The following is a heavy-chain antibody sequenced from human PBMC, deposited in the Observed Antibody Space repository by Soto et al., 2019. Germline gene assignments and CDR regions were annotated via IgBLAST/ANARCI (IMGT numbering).Heavy chain of an antibody. V-gene: IGHV1-46*03. CDR2: INPSGGST. D-gene: IGHD3-16*02. CDR1: GYTFTSYY. J-gene: IGHJ3*02. CDR3: ARGEYYDYIWGSYRLDAFDI. Sequence: QVQLVQSGAEVKKPGASVKVSCKASGYTFTSYYMHWVRQAPGQGLEWMGIINPSGGSTSYAQKFPGRVTMTRDTSTSTVYMELSSLRSEDTAVYYCARGEYYDYIWGSYRLDAFDIWGQGTMVTVSS.